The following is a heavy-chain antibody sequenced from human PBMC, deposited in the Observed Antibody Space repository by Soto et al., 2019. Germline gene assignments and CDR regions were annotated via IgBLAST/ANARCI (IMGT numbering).Heavy chain of an antibody. J-gene: IGHJ4*02. CDR1: GGSFSGYY. D-gene: IGHD3-3*01. CDR2: INHSGST. V-gene: IGHV4-34*01. Sequence: SSETLSLTCAVYGGSFSGYYWSWIRQPPGKGLEWIGEINHSGSTYYNPSLKSRVTISVDTSKNQFSLKLSSVTAADTAVYYCARQEDFWSGYLPYYFDYWGQGTLVTVSS. CDR3: ARQEDFWSGYLPYYFDY.